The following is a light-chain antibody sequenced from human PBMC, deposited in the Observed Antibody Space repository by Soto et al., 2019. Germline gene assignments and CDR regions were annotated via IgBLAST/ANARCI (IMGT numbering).Light chain of an antibody. CDR3: QVCDSSSDHQEV. V-gene: IGLV3-21*04. CDR1: NIGSKS. CDR2: YDS. J-gene: IGLJ2*01. Sequence: SYELTQPPSVSVAPGKTARITCGGNNIGSKSVHWYQQKPGQAPVLVIYYDSDRPSGIPERFSGSNSGNTATLTISRVEAGDEADYYCQVCDSSSDHQEVFGRGTKLTVL.